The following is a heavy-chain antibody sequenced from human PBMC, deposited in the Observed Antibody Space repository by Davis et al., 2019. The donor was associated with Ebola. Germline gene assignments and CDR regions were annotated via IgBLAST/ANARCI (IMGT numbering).Heavy chain of an antibody. CDR2: INSDGSST. CDR1: GFTFRGYW. V-gene: IGHV3-74*01. CDR3: ARGNRFCSGDICANWFDP. J-gene: IGHJ5*02. Sequence: GESLKISCAASGFTFRGYWMHWVRQVPGKGLVWVSRINSDGSSTSYADSVKGRFTISRDNAKNTLYLQMNSLRAEDTAVYYCARGNRFCSGDICANWFDPWGQGTLVTVSS. D-gene: IGHD2-15*01.